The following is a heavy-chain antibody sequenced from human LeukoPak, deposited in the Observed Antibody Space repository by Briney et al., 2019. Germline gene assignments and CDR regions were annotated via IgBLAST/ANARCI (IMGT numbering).Heavy chain of an antibody. CDR3: ASGITIFGVVNYGMDV. CDR2: VYYSGST. D-gene: IGHD3-3*01. Sequence: PSETLSLTCVVSGGSVSGYYWGWIRQPPGRGLEWIGYVYYSGSTNYNPSFKSRITISVDTSRNQFSLQLSSVTAADTAVYYCASGITIFGVVNYGMDVWGQGTTVTVSS. V-gene: IGHV4-59*02. CDR1: GGSVSGYY. J-gene: IGHJ6*02.